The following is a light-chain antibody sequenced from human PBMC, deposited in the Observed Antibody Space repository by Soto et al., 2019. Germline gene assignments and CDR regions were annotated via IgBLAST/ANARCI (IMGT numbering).Light chain of an antibody. V-gene: IGKV1-5*03. J-gene: IGKJ2*01. CDR2: KAS. Sequence: DIQMTQSPSTVPASVGDRVTITCRASQSINSWLAWYQQKPGKAPKLLIFKASTLESGVPSRFSGTGSGTEFPLTISSLQPDDVATYYCQQYLSHSPITFGQGTKLEIK. CDR1: QSINSW. CDR3: QQYLSHSPIT.